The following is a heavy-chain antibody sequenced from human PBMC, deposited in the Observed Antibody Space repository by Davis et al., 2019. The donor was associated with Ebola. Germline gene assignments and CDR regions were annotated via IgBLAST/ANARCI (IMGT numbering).Heavy chain of an antibody. CDR1: GFSFSNSN. V-gene: IGHV3-21*04. CDR3: ARVSSRGFDY. Sequence: GESLKISCAASGFSFSNSNMNWVRQAPGKGLEWVSSISSGSTYFFYADSVKGRFTISRDNSKNTLYLQMNSLRAEDTAVYYCARVSSRGFDYWGQGTLVTVSS. J-gene: IGHJ4*02. D-gene: IGHD3-10*01. CDR2: ISSGSTYF.